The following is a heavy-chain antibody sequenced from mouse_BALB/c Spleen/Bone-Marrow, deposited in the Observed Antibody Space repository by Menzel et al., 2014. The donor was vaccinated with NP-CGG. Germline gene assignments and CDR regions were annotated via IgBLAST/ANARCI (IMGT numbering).Heavy chain of an antibody. Sequence: VVKTGASVKISCKASGYSFTDYYIHWVKQSHGESLEWIGYISCXNGVTGYNQKFKGKATFTVDTSSSTAYMQFNSLTSEDSAVYYCSRGDYGYGYLDYWGQGTTLTVSS. CDR1: GYSFTDYY. CDR3: SRGDYGYGYLDY. CDR2: ISCXNGVT. D-gene: IGHD1-2*01. V-gene: IGHV1S34*01. J-gene: IGHJ2*01.